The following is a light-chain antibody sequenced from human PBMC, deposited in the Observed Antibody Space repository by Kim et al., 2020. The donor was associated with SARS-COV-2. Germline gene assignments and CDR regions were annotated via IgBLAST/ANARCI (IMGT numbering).Light chain of an antibody. Sequence: SYELTQPPSVSVSPGQTASITRSGDKLGDKYTCWYQQKPGQSPVLVIYRDSRRPSGIPERFSGSNSGNTATLTISGTQAMDEADYYCQTWDSSGVFGGGTQLTVL. CDR1: KLGDKY. J-gene: IGLJ2*01. CDR2: RDS. CDR3: QTWDSSGV. V-gene: IGLV3-1*01.